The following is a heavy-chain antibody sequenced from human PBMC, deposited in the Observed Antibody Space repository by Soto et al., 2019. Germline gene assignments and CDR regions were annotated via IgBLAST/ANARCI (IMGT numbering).Heavy chain of an antibody. D-gene: IGHD6-13*01. CDR3: ARVQAQQHSWSHDY. Sequence: QVQLQESGPGLVKPSETLSLTCTVSGGSLSPNYWSWIRQPPGKGLEWIGYISYSGTATYNPSVESRVTMSIDTSKNQFSLKMSSVTAADTAMYYCARVQAQQHSWSHDYWGQGTLVTVSS. J-gene: IGHJ4*02. CDR2: ISYSGTA. V-gene: IGHV4-59*01. CDR1: GGSLSPNY.